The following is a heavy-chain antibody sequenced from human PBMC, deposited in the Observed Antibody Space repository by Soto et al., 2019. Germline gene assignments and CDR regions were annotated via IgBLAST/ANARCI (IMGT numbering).Heavy chain of an antibody. CDR2: IYYSGST. CDR1: GGSIGIYY. V-gene: IGHV4-59*01. J-gene: IGHJ5*02. CDR3: ARDTIAAAGTWWFDP. Sequence: EPQSLTNTVSGGSIGIYYWSLIRQPPGKGLEWIGYIYYSGSTNYNPSLKSRVTISVDTSKNQFSLKLSSVTAADTAVYYCARDTIAAAGTWWFDPWGQGTLVTGSS. D-gene: IGHD6-13*01.